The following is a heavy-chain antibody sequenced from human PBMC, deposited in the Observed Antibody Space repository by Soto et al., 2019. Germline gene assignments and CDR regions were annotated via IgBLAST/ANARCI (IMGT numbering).Heavy chain of an antibody. CDR2: IDPVDSYA. CDR3: ARIESIARNWFDP. D-gene: IGHD6-13*01. J-gene: IGHJ5*02. CDR1: GFSFTNYW. V-gene: IGHV5-10-1*01. Sequence: PGESLKISCKGSGFSFTNYWISWVRQMPGKGLEWMGNIDPVDSYANYSPSFQGHVTFSVDTSISTAYQQWSSLKASDTAMYFCARIESIARNWFDPWGQGTLVTVSS.